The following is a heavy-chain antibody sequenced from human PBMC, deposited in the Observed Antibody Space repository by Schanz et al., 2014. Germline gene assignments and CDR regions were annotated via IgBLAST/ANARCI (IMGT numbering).Heavy chain of an antibody. CDR2: IGNGGVTI. CDR3: ARIGGSVFDY. J-gene: IGHJ4*02. V-gene: IGHV3-48*04. CDR1: GFTFSSYS. Sequence: EVQLVDSGGGLVKPGGSLRLSCTASGFTFSSYSMNWVRQAPGRGLEWVSYIGNGGVTIYYADSVKGRFTISRDNSKNSLYLQMNSLRAEDTAVYYCARIGGSVFDYWGQGTLVTVSS. D-gene: IGHD3-10*01.